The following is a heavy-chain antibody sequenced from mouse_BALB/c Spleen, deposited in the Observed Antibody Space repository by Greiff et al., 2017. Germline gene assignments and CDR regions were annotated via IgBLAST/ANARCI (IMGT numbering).Heavy chain of an antibody. CDR1: GYSFTSYY. Sequence: QVQLKQSGPELVKPGASVKISCKASGYSFTSYYIHWVKQRPGQGLEWIGWIFPGSGNTKFNEKFKGKATLTADTSSSTAYMQLSSLTSEDSAVYFCARSTMITRNWYFDVWGAGTTVTVSS. CDR2: IFPGSGNT. CDR3: ARSTMITRNWYFDV. D-gene: IGHD2-4*01. V-gene: IGHV1-66*01. J-gene: IGHJ1*01.